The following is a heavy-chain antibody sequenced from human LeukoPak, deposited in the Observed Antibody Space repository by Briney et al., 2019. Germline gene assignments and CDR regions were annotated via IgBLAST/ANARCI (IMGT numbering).Heavy chain of an antibody. CDR2: ISSSGSTI. CDR1: GFTFSDYY. V-gene: IGHV3-11*04. Sequence: PGGSLRLSCAASGFTFSDYYMSWIRQAPGKGLEWVSYISSSGSTIYYADSVKCRFTISRDNAKNSLYLQMNSLRAEDTAVYYCARDRSQYYDILTGINWFDPWGQGTLVTVSS. D-gene: IGHD3-9*01. J-gene: IGHJ5*02. CDR3: ARDRSQYYDILTGINWFDP.